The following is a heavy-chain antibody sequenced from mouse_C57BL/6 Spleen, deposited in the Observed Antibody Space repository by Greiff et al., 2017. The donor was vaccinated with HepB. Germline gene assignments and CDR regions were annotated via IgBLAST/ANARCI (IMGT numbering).Heavy chain of an antibody. J-gene: IGHJ2*01. V-gene: IGHV14-4*01. CDR1: GFNIKDDY. CDR2: IDPENGDT. D-gene: IGHD1-1*01. CDR3: TPSTVVPTGY. Sequence: VQLQQSGAELVRPGASVKLSCTASGFNIKDDYMHWVKQRPEQGLEWIGWIDPENGDTEYASKFQGKATITADTSSNTAYLQLSSLTSEDTAVYFCTPSTVVPTGYWGQGTTLTVSS.